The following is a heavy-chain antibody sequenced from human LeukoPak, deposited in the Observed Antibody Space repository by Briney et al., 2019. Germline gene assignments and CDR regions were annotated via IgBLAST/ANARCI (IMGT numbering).Heavy chain of an antibody. V-gene: IGHV5-51*01. Sequence: GESLKISCKGSGYSFTSYWIGWVRQMPGKGLEWMGITYPGGSDTRYSAAFQGQVTISADKSISTAYLQWSSLKASDTAMYYCATLGRGYCSGGSCPLPRGLEMDYWGQGTLVTVSS. CDR2: TYPGGSDT. D-gene: IGHD2-15*01. J-gene: IGHJ4*02. CDR3: ATLGRGYCSGGSCPLPRGLEMDY. CDR1: GYSFTSYW.